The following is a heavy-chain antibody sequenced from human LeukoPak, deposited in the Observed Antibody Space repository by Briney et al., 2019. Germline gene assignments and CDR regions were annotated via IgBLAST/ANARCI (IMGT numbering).Heavy chain of an antibody. CDR2: ISSSGSTI. V-gene: IGHV3-48*04. J-gene: IGHJ4*02. CDR1: GFTFSSYS. D-gene: IGHD5-18*01. CDR3: ARHLSGITGYTYGRGIDY. Sequence: PGGSLRLSCAASGFTFSSYSMNWVRQAPGKGLEWVSYISSSGSTIYYADSVKGRFTISRDNAKNSLYLQMNSLRAEDTAVYYCARHLSGITGYTYGRGIDYWGQGTLVSVSS.